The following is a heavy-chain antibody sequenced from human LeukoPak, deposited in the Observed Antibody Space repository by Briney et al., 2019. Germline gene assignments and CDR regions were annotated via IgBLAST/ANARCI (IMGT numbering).Heavy chain of an antibody. V-gene: IGHV2-5*02. D-gene: IGHD5-18*01. J-gene: IGHJ3*02. CDR1: GVSLSTSGVG. Sequence: SGPTLVNPTQTLTLTCSLSGVSLSTSGVGVGWIRQPPGKALEWLALIYWDDDSRYSPSLKSRLTIAKDTPKNQVVLTLTNMDSVDTATYYCAHSQVFSYGSFHDAYDIWGLGMLVTVSS. CDR2: IYWDDDS. CDR3: AHSQVFSYGSFHDAYDI.